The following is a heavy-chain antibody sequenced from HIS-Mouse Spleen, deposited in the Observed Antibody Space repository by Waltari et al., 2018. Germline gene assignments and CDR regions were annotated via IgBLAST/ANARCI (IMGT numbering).Heavy chain of an antibody. CDR1: GVTFRRYP. D-gene: IGHD2-8*01. J-gene: IGHJ4*02. V-gene: IGHV3-23*04. Sequence: EVQLVESGGGLVQSGVSLTLSRAASGVTFRRYPMTCVRHAPGLGLGGVSAIVGGGGSTSYAEAGEGRFTNSRENSKNTLYLQSNSLRAEDTAVYCCGKNPPIVLMVYAMNYFDYWGQGTLVTVSS. CDR3: GKNPPIVLMVYAMNYFDY. CDR2: IVGGGGST.